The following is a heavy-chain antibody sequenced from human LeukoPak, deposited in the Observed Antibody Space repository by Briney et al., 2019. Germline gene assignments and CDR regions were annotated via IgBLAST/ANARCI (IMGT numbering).Heavy chain of an antibody. Sequence: GASVKVSCKASGGTFSSYAISWVRQAPGQGLEWMGGIIPIFGTANYAQKFQGRVTITADESTSTAYMELSSLRSEDTAVYYCARNGYCSGGSCAYYYYMDVWGKGTTVTISS. CDR3: ARNGYCSGGSCAYYYYMDV. CDR2: IIPIFGTA. J-gene: IGHJ6*03. CDR1: GGTFSSYA. V-gene: IGHV1-69*13. D-gene: IGHD2-15*01.